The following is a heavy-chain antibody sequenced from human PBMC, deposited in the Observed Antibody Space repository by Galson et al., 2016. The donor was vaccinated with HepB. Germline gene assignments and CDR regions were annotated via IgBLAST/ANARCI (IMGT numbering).Heavy chain of an antibody. CDR3: ARDEDCSSSSCSQWFDP. J-gene: IGHJ5*02. Sequence: SLRLSCAVSGFSFRNAWMSWVRQVPGKGLEWVGHIKAKTDGESTDYAAAVRGRFTISRDDSKGTLYLQMNGLKSGDTGLYYCARDEDCSSSSCSQWFDPWGQGTLVTVSS. CDR1: GFSFRNAW. V-gene: IGHV3-15*01. CDR2: IKAKTDGEST. D-gene: IGHD2-15*01.